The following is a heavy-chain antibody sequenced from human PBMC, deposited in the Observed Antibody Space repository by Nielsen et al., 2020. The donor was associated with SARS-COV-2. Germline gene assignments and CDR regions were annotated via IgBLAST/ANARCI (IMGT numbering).Heavy chain of an antibody. CDR3: ARDQGSIAARVLGFGYYYYYGMDV. J-gene: IGHJ6*02. Sequence: SVKVSCNASAYTLTSYSMNCVRQAPGQGLEWMGWINTNTGNPTYAQGFTGRFVFSLDTSVSTAYLQISSLKAEDTAVYYCARDQGSIAARVLGFGYYYYYGMDVWGQGTTVTVSS. CDR1: AYTLTSYS. D-gene: IGHD6-6*01. CDR2: INTNTGNP. V-gene: IGHV7-4-1*02.